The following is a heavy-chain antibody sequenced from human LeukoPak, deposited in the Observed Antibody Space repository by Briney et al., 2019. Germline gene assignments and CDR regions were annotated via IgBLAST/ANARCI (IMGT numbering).Heavy chain of an antibody. V-gene: IGHV4-61*08. CDR2: IYYSGST. D-gene: IGHD3-22*01. CDR3: ARQSRYYYDSSGYPLGFDP. Sequence: SQTLSLTCTVSGGSISSGGYYWSWIRQPPGKGLEWIGYIYYSGSTNYNPSLKSRVTISVDTSKNQFSLKLSSVTAADTAVYYCARQSRYYYDSSGYPLGFDPWGQGTLVTVSS. CDR1: GGSISSGGYY. J-gene: IGHJ5*02.